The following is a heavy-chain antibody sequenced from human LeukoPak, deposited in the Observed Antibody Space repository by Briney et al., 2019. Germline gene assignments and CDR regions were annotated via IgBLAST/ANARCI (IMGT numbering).Heavy chain of an antibody. V-gene: IGHV3-33*01. J-gene: IGHJ4*02. D-gene: IGHD1-26*01. CDR2: IWYDGSNK. CDR3: ARKSAATFDY. CDR1: GCTFSSYG. Sequence: PGRSLSLSCAASGCTFSSYGMHWVRQAPGKGLEWVALIWYDGSNKYYADSVKGRFTISRDNSKNTLYLQMNSLRAEDTAVYYCARKSAATFDYWGQGTLVTVSS.